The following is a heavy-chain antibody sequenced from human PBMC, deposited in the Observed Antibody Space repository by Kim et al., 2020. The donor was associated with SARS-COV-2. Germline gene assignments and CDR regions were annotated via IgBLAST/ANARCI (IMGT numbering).Heavy chain of an antibody. CDR3: AKDSPLVAGTRYVKLQNGMDV. V-gene: IGHV3-43*01. CDR2: ISWDGGST. J-gene: IGHJ6*02. Sequence: GGSLRLSCAASGFTFDDYTMHWVRQAPGKGLEWVSLISWDGGSTYYADSVKGRFTISRDNSKNSLYLQMNSLRTEDTALYYCAKDSPLVAGTRYVKLQNGMDVWGQGTTVSVSS. D-gene: IGHD6-19*01. CDR1: GFTFDDYT.